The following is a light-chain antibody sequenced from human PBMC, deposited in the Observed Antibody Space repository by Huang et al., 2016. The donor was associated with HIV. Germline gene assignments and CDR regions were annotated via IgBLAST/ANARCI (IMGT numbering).Light chain of an antibody. J-gene: IGKJ3*01. Sequence: AIRMTQSPSSLSASTGDRVTITCRAGQGISSYLAWYQQKPGKAPKLLIYAASTLQSGVPSRFSGSGSGTDFTLTISCLQSEDFATYYCQQYYSYPSFTFGPGTKVDIK. CDR2: AAS. CDR1: QGISSY. CDR3: QQYYSYPSFT. V-gene: IGKV1-8*01.